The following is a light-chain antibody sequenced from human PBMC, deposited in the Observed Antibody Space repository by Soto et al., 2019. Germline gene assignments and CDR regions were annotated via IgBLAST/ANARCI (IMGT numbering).Light chain of an antibody. CDR2: AAS. CDR1: QAISSY. CDR3: QQVSSYPYT. Sequence: DIQLTQSPSFLSASVGDRVTITCRASQAISSYFAWYRVKPGKAPQLLIYAASTLQSGVPSRFSGKGSGTEFTLTISSLLPEDFAMYYCQQVSSYPYTFGQGTKVDIK. J-gene: IGKJ2*01. V-gene: IGKV1-9*01.